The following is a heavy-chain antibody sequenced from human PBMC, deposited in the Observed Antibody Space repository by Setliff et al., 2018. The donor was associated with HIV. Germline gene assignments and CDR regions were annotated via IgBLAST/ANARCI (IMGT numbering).Heavy chain of an antibody. Sequence: SETLSLTCAVYGGSFSGSYWSWIRQPPGKGLEWIGEVNHSGSTNYNPSLKSRVTISVDMSKNQFSLKLSSVTAADTAVYYCARARATETTFHYFDYYMDVWGKGTTVTVSS. CDR2: VNHSGST. CDR1: GGSFSGSY. J-gene: IGHJ6*03. D-gene: IGHD4-4*01. V-gene: IGHV4-34*01. CDR3: ARARATETTFHYFDYYMDV.